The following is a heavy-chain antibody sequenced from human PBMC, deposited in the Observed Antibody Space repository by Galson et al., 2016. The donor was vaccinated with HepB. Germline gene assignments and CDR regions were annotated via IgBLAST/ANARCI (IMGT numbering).Heavy chain of an antibody. CDR1: GFTFSSYW. V-gene: IGHV3-7*01. Sequence: SLRLSCAASGFTFSSYWMSWVRQAPGKGLEWVANIKQDGSEKFYVDSVKGRFTISRDNAKNSLYLQLNSLRAEDTAVYYCARDLRHFVLVPAAGTFYIWGQGTMVTVSS. D-gene: IGHD2-2*01. J-gene: IGHJ3*02. CDR2: IKQDGSEK. CDR3: ARDLRHFVLVPAAGTFYI.